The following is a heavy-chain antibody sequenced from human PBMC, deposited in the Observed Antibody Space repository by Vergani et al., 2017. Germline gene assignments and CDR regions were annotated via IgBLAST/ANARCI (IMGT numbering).Heavy chain of an antibody. CDR3: ARGCADHDAFDI. CDR1: GGSISSYY. CDR2: IYYSGST. J-gene: IGHJ3*02. Sequence: QVQLQESGPGLVKPSETLSLTCTVSGGSISSYYWRGIRQPPGKGLEWIGYIYYSGSTNYNPSLKSRVTISVDTSKNQFSLKLSSVTASDTAVYYCARGCADHDAFDIWGQGTMVTVSS. V-gene: IGHV4-59*01.